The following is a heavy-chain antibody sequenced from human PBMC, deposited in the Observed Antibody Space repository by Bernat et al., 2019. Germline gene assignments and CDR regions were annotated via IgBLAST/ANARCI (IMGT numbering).Heavy chain of an antibody. CDR2: IIPIFGIA. Sequence: QVQLVQSGAEVKKPGSSVKVTCKASGGTISSYAISWVRQAPGQGLEWMGGIIPIFGIANYAQKFQGRVTITADKSTSTAYMELSSLRSEDTAVYYCARGRLRDDAFDIWGQGTMVTVSS. CDR3: ARGRLRDDAFDI. V-gene: IGHV1-69*17. J-gene: IGHJ3*02. CDR1: GGTISSYA. D-gene: IGHD5-12*01.